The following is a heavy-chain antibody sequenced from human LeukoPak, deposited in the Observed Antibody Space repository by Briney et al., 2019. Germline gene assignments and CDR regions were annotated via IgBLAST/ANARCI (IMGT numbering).Heavy chain of an antibody. J-gene: IGHJ4*02. D-gene: IGHD1-26*01. CDR3: ARSESGSYRY. Sequence: PSETLSLTCAVYGGSFSGYYWSWIRQPPGKGLEWIGEINHSGSTNYNPSLKSRVTISVDTSKNQSSLKLSSVTAADTAVYYCARSESGSYRYWGQGTLVTVSS. CDR1: GGSFSGYY. V-gene: IGHV4-34*01. CDR2: INHSGST.